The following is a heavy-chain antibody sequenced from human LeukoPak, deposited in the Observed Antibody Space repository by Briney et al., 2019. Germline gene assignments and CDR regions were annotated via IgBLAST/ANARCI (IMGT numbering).Heavy chain of an antibody. CDR1: GGSISSYY. CDR3: ARDAPISGSYDY. Sequence: SETLSLTCTVSGGSISSYYWSWIRQPPGKGLEWIGYIYYSGSTNYNPSLRSRVTISVDTSKNQFSLKLSSVTAADTAVYYCARDAPISGSYDYWGQGTLVTVSS. J-gene: IGHJ4*02. CDR2: IYYSGST. V-gene: IGHV4-59*12. D-gene: IGHD1-26*01.